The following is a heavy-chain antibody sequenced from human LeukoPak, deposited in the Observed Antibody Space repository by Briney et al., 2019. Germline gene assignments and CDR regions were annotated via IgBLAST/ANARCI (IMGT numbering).Heavy chain of an antibody. CDR1: GFTFSSYG. CDR2: IWYDGTNK. D-gene: IGHD4-23*01. Sequence: GRSLRLSCAASGFTFSSYGMHWVRQAPGKGLEWVAVIWYDGTNKNYADSVKGRFTISRDNAKNSLYLQMNGLRAEDTAVYYCAANGGPFDFWGQGTLVTVSA. J-gene: IGHJ4*02. V-gene: IGHV3-33*03. CDR3: AANGGPFDF.